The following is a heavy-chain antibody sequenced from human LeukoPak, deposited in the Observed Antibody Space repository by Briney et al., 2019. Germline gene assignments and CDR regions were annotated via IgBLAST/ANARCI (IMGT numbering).Heavy chain of an antibody. Sequence: PSETLSLTCTVSGGSISSYYWSWIRQPPGKGLEWIGYIYYSGSTNYNPSLKSRVTISVDTSKNQFSLKLSSVTAADTAVYYCARGPNVGGTAGTAFDIWGQGTMVTVSS. CDR3: ARGPNVGGTAGTAFDI. CDR2: IYYSGST. CDR1: GGSISSYY. D-gene: IGHD6-13*01. V-gene: IGHV4-59*12. J-gene: IGHJ3*02.